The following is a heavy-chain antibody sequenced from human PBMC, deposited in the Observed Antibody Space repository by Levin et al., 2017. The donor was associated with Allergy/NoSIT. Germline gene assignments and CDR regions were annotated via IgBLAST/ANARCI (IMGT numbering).Heavy chain of an antibody. V-gene: IGHV3-7*01. Sequence: GGSLRLSCAASGFTFSSYWMSWVRQAPGKGLEWVASIKQLGSEKYYVDSVKGRFPISRDNAKNSLYLQMSSLSAEDTAVYYCARFMSSTNTFAYWGQGTLVTVSS. D-gene: IGHD5/OR15-5a*01. CDR2: IKQLGSEK. CDR3: ARFMSSTNTFAY. CDR1: GFTFSSYW. J-gene: IGHJ4*02.